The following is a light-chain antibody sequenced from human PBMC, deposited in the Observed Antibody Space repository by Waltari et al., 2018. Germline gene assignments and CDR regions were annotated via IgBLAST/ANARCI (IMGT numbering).Light chain of an antibody. CDR2: AAS. V-gene: IGKV1-39*01. Sequence: DIQMTQSPSSLSASVGDRVTITCRASQTISSNVNWYQQKLGKAPKLLIYAASSLQSGVPSRFSGSGSGPDFTLTISSLQPEDFATYYCQQSYSSPWTFGQGTKVEV. CDR3: QQSYSSPWT. J-gene: IGKJ1*01. CDR1: QTISSN.